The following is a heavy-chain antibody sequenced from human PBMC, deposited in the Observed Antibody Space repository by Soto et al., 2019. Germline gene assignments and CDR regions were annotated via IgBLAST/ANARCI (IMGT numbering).Heavy chain of an antibody. D-gene: IGHD3-3*01. CDR3: ARRNYDFWSGYYRGEGYYYYYGMDV. CDR2: MNPNSGNT. Sequence: QVQLVQSGAEVKKPGASVKVSCKASGYTFTSYDINWVRQATGQGLEWMGWMNPNSGNTGYAQKFQGRVTMTRNTSISTAYMELSSLRSEDTAVYCCARRNYDFWSGYYRGEGYYYYYGMDVWGQGTTVTVSS. CDR1: GYTFTSYD. V-gene: IGHV1-8*01. J-gene: IGHJ6*02.